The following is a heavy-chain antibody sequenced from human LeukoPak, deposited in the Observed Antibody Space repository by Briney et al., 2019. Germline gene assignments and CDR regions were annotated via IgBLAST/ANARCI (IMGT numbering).Heavy chain of an antibody. CDR2: IYYSGST. V-gene: IGHV4-31*03. Sequence: PSETLSLTCTVSGGSISSGGYYWSWIRQHPGKGLEWIGYIYYSGSTYYNPSLKSRVTISLDTFKNQFSLNLSSVTAADTAVYYCARGTPSQLDFDYWGQGTLVTVSS. D-gene: IGHD6-6*01. CDR1: GGSISSGGYY. CDR3: ARGTPSQLDFDY. J-gene: IGHJ4*02.